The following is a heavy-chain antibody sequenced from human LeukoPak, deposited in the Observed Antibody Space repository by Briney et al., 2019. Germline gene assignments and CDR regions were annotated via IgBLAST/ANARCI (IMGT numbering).Heavy chain of an antibody. Sequence: SETLSLTCTVSGGSINNYYWSWIRQPPGEGLEWIGYIYHSGSTNYNPSLKSRVTISVDMSKNQVSLKLTSVTAADTAVYYCARDPSFSGGKLDFWGQGALVTVSS. D-gene: IGHD3-10*01. V-gene: IGHV4-59*01. CDR3: ARDPSFSGGKLDF. CDR1: GGSINNYY. J-gene: IGHJ4*02. CDR2: IYHSGST.